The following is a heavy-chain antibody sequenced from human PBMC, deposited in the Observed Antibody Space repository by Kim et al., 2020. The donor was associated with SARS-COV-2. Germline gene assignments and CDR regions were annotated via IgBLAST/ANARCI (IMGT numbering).Heavy chain of an antibody. CDR2: IKSKTDGGTT. V-gene: IGHV3-15*01. CDR1: GFTFSNAW. Sequence: GGSLRLSCAASGFTFSNAWMSWVRQAPGKGLEWVGRIKSKTDGGTTDYAAPVKGRFTISRDDSKNTLYLQMNSLKTEDTAVYYCTTDQQRRYFDWLPVHYYGMDVWGQGTTVIVSS. J-gene: IGHJ6*02. CDR3: TTDQQRRYFDWLPVHYYGMDV. D-gene: IGHD3-9*01.